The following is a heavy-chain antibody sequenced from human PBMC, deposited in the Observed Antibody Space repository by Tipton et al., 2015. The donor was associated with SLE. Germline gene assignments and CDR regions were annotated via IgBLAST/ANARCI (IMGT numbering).Heavy chain of an antibody. Sequence: TLSLTCTVSGGSISSSSYYWGWIRQPPGKGLEWIGSIYYSGSTYYNPSLKSRVTISVDTPNNQFSLRVSSVTAADTAVYYCARVGRLTIGTTSYSYYMDVWGKGTTVTVSS. V-gene: IGHV4-39*07. D-gene: IGHD1-1*01. CDR1: GGSISSSSYY. CDR2: IYYSGST. CDR3: ARVGRLTIGTTSYSYYMDV. J-gene: IGHJ6*03.